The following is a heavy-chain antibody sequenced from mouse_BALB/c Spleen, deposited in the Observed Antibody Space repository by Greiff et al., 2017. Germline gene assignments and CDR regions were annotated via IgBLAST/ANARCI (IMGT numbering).Heavy chain of an antibody. CDR2: INPNNGGT. D-gene: IGHD2-10*02. CDR1: GYTFTDYN. CDR3: ARAYGLLYYAMDY. J-gene: IGHJ4*01. Sequence: EVQLQQSGPELVKPGASVKIPCKASGYTFTDYNMDWVKQSHGKSLEWIGDINPNNGGTIYNQKFKGKATLTVDKSSSTAYMELRSLTSEDTAVYYCARAYGLLYYAMDYWGQGTSVTVSS. V-gene: IGHV1-18*01.